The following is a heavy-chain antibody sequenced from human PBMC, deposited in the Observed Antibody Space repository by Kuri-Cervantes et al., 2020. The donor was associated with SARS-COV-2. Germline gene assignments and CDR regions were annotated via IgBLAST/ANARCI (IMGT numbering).Heavy chain of an antibody. CDR1: GFTFSSYG. J-gene: IGHJ4*02. V-gene: IGHV3-30*02. CDR3: AKDSLLEVKFDY. Sequence: GESLKISCAASGFTFSSYGMHWVRQAPGKGLEWVAFIRYDGSNKYYADSVKGRFTISRDNSKNTLYLQVNSLRAEDTAVYYCAKDSLLEVKFDYWGQGTLVTVSS. CDR2: IRYDGSNK. D-gene: IGHD1-1*01.